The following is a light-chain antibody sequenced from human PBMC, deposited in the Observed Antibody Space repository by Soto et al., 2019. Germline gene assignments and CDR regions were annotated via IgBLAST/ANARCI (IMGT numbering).Light chain of an antibody. Sequence: QSVLTQTPSVSGAPGQRVTTSCTGSSSNIGAGYDVNWYQQLPGTAPKLLIYGNINRPSGVPDRFSGSKSGTSASLAISGLQAEDEADYYCQSHDSSLSGSIFGGGTKLTVL. CDR2: GNI. CDR3: QSHDSSLSGSI. J-gene: IGLJ2*01. V-gene: IGLV1-40*01. CDR1: SSNIGAGYD.